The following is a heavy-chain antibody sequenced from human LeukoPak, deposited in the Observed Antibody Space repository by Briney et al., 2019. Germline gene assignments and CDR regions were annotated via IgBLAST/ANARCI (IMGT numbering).Heavy chain of an antibody. CDR1: GFTVSSNY. CDR3: ASIGKLFSSGWSAD. CDR2: IYSGGST. D-gene: IGHD6-19*01. J-gene: IGHJ4*02. Sequence: GGSLRLSCAASGFTVSSNYMSWVRQAPGKGLEWVSVIYSGGSTYYADSVKGRFTISRDNSKNTLYLQMNSLRAEDTAVYYCASIGKLFSSGWSADWGQGTLVTVSS. V-gene: IGHV3-66*01.